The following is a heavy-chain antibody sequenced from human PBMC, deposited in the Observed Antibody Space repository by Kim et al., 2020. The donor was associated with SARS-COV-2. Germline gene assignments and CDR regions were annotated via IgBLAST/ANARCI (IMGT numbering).Heavy chain of an antibody. CDR3: ARQIRYERGMDV. V-gene: IGHV4-59*08. CDR1: GGSISSYY. D-gene: IGHD3-9*01. Sequence: SETLSLTCTVSGGSISSYYWSWIRQPPGKGLEWIGYIYYSGSTNYNPSLKSRVTISVDTSKNQFSLKLSSVTAADTAVYYCARQIRYERGMDVWGQGTTVTVSS. J-gene: IGHJ6*02. CDR2: IYYSGST.